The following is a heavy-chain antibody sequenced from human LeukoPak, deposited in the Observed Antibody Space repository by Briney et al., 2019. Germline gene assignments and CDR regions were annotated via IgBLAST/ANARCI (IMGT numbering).Heavy chain of an antibody. CDR3: ANSYTLFTFDY. D-gene: IGHD3-10*01. Sequence: QPGGTLRLSCAASGFTFRNFGMTWVRQAPGKGLEWVSAISGSGGSTYYADSVKGRFTISRDNSKNTLYLQMNSLRAEDTAVYYCANSYTLFTFDYWGQGTLVTVSS. V-gene: IGHV3-23*01. CDR1: GFTFRNFG. CDR2: ISGSGGST. J-gene: IGHJ4*02.